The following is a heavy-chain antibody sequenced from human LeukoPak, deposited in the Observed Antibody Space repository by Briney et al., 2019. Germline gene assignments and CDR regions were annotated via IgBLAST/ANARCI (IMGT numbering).Heavy chain of an antibody. V-gene: IGHV1-8*03. CDR2: MNPNSGNT. D-gene: IGHD3-22*01. J-gene: IGHJ4*02. Sequence: GASVKASCKASGYTFTSYDINWVRQATGQGLEWRGWMNPNSGNTGYAQKFHGRVTITRNTSISTAYMELISLRSEGTAVYYCARFGYYASSGYYYGDDYWGQGTLVTVSS. CDR3: ARFGYYASSGYYYGDDY. CDR1: GYTFTSYD.